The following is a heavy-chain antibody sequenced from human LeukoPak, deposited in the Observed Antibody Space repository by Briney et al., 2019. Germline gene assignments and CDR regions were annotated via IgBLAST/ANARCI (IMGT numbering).Heavy chain of an antibody. CDR1: GFTFSSYS. J-gene: IGHJ4*02. CDR2: ISSSSSYI. CDR3: ARDPGEGWYYFDY. Sequence: GGSLRLSCAASGFTFSSYSMNWVRQAPGKRLEWVSSISSSSSYIYYADSVKGRFTISRDNAKNSLYLQMNSLRAEDTAVYYCARDPGEGWYYFDYWGQGTLVTVSS. V-gene: IGHV3-21*01. D-gene: IGHD2-15*01.